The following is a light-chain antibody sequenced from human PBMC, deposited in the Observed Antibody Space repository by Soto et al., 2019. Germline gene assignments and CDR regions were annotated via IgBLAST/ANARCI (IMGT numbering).Light chain of an antibody. CDR1: SSDVGGYNY. J-gene: IGLJ2*01. CDR3: SSYTSSSTLV. Sequence: QSALTQPASVSGSPGQSITISCTGTSSDVGGYNYVSWYQQHPGKAHKLMIYDVSNRPSGVSNRFSGSKSGNTASLTISGIQAEDEADYYCSSYTSSSTLVFGGGTQLTVL. V-gene: IGLV2-14*01. CDR2: DVS.